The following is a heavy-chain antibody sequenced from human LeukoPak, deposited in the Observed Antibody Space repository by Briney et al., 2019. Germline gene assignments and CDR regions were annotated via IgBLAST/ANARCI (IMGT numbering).Heavy chain of an antibody. Sequence: HPSETLSLTCTVSGGSISNSYWSWVRQPAGKGLEWVAVISYDGSNKYYADSVKGRFTISRDNPKNTLYLQMNSLRAEDTAVYYCARDREYYYDSSGYYPDYWGQGTLVTVSS. CDR3: ARDREYYYDSSGYYPDY. CDR1: GGSISNSY. CDR2: ISYDGSNK. J-gene: IGHJ4*02. D-gene: IGHD3-22*01. V-gene: IGHV3-30-3*01.